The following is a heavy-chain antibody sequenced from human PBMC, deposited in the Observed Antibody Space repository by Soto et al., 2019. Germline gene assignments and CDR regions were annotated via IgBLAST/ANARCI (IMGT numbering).Heavy chain of an antibody. CDR3: ARHPTVTEYYYGMDV. D-gene: IGHD4-17*01. CDR2: IYYSGST. V-gene: IGHV4-59*08. CDR1: GGSISSYY. J-gene: IGHJ6*02. Sequence: SETLSLTCTVSGGSISSYYWSWIRQPPGKGLEWIGYIYYSGSTNYNPSLKSRVTISVDTSKNQFSLKLSSVTAADTAVYYRARHPTVTEYYYGMDVWGQGTTVTVSS.